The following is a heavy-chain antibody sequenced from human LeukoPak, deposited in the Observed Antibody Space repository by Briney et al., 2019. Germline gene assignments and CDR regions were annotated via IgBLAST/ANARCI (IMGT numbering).Heavy chain of an antibody. CDR3: AKDPSRLPYFDY. CDR2: ISGSGGST. Sequence: GGSLRLSCAASGFTFSSYAMSWVRQAPGKGLEWVSAISGSGGSTYYADSVKGRFTISRDNSKNTLYLQMNSLGAEDTAVYYCAKDPSRLPYFDYWGQGTLVTVSS. V-gene: IGHV3-23*01. J-gene: IGHJ4*02. CDR1: GFTFSSYA.